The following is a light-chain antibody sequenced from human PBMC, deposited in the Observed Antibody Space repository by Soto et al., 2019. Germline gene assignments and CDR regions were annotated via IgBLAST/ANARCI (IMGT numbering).Light chain of an antibody. Sequence: DLQMTQSPSSLSASVGDRVTITCRASQDINNYLAWFQQKPGRAPKSLIYGASTLQSGVPSKFSGSGSGTDFTLTINNLQPEDFATYYCQHYKSWPPTFGQGTKVEIK. CDR3: QHYKSWPPT. CDR2: GAS. V-gene: IGKV1-16*02. CDR1: QDINNY. J-gene: IGKJ1*01.